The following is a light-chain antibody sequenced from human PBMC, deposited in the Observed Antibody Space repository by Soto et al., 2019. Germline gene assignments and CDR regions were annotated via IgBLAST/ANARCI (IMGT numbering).Light chain of an antibody. J-gene: IGKJ5*01. V-gene: IGKV4-1*01. CDR1: QSVLYSSNNKNY. Sequence: DIVMTQSPDSLAVSLGERATINCKSSQSVLYSSNNKNYLAWYQQKPGQPPKLLIYWASTRESGVPDRFSGSGSGTDFTLTISSLLAEDVAVYYCQQYYSTLITFGQGTRLEIK. CDR3: QQYYSTLIT. CDR2: WAS.